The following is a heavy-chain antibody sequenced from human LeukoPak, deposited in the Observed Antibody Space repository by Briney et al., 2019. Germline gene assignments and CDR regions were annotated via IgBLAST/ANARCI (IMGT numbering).Heavy chain of an antibody. CDR3: ARLPYQLLELAYYYCYYMDV. J-gene: IGHJ6*03. D-gene: IGHD2-2*01. Sequence: LSLKSRVTISVDTSKNQFSLKLSSVTAADTAVYYCARLPYQLLELAYYYCYYMDVWGKGTTVTVSS. V-gene: IGHV4-39*01.